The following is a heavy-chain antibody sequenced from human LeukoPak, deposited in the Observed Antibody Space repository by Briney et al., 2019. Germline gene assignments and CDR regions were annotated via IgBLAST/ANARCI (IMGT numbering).Heavy chain of an antibody. D-gene: IGHD6-13*01. Sequence: GGSLRLSCAASGFAFSSFAMHWVRQAPGKGLEWVSLISYDGITEDYSDSVKGRFTISRDNFKNTLFLQMNSLRDEDTAVYYCAKDISTGWSTKYFFDYWGQGTLVTVTS. CDR1: GFAFSSFA. V-gene: IGHV3-30*04. CDR2: ISYDGITE. J-gene: IGHJ4*02. CDR3: AKDISTGWSTKYFFDY.